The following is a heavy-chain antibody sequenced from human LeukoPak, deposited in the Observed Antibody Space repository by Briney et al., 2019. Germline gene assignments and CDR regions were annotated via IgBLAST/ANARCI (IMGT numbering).Heavy chain of an antibody. Sequence: PSETLSLTCAVYGGSFSGYYWSWIRQPPGKGLEWIGYIYYSGSTNYNPSLKSRVTISVDTSKNQFSLKLSSVTAADTAVYYCARGTYYYDSSGYHFDYWSQGTLVTVSS. CDR3: ARGTYYYDSSGYHFDY. J-gene: IGHJ4*02. D-gene: IGHD3-22*01. CDR1: GGSFSGYY. CDR2: IYYSGST. V-gene: IGHV4-59*01.